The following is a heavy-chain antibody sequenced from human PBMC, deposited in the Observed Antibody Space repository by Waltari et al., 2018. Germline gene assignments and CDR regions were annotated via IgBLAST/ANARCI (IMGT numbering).Heavy chain of an antibody. CDR1: GGTFSSYA. D-gene: IGHD4-17*01. CDR2: IIPILGTA. J-gene: IGHJ3*02. Sequence: QVQLVQSGAEVKKPGSSVKVSCKASGGTFSSYAISWVRQAPGQGLEWMGGIIPILGTATYAQRFQGRVTITADESTSTAYMELSSLRSEDTAVYYCARGSRESGDYDDAFDIWGQGTMVTVSS. CDR3: ARGSRESGDYDDAFDI. V-gene: IGHV1-69*13.